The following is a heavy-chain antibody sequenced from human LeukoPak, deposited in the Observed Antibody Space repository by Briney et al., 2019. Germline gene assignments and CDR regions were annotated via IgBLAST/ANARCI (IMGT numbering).Heavy chain of an antibody. Sequence: GGSLRLSCAASGFTFSSYGMHWVRQAPGKGLEWVAFIRYDGSNKYYADSVKGRFTTSRDNSKNTLYLQMNSLRAEDTAVYYCAKEFRCSSTCCSDLDYWGQGTLVTVSS. CDR2: IRYDGSNK. V-gene: IGHV3-30*02. D-gene: IGHD2-2*01. CDR3: AKEFRCSSTCCSDLDY. CDR1: GFTFSSYG. J-gene: IGHJ4*02.